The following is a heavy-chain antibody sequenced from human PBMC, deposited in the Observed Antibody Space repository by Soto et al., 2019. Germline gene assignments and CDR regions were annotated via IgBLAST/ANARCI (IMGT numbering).Heavy chain of an antibody. CDR3: VTGQYCDY. Sequence: PGGSLRLSCIGSGFTFSNAWINRVRQAPGKGLEWVGRIKSKPDGGTTDYAAPVKGRFTISRDDSKNTVYLQMNSLKTEDTALYYCVTGQYCDYWGQGTLVTVSS. CDR2: IKSKPDGGTT. J-gene: IGHJ4*02. V-gene: IGHV3-15*01. CDR1: GFTFSNAW.